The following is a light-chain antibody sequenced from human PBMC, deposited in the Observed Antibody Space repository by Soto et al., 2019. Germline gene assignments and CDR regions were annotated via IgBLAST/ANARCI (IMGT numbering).Light chain of an antibody. CDR2: STN. CDR3: VLYMGSGMSV. J-gene: IGLJ2*01. V-gene: IGLV8-61*01. Sequence: QTVVTQEPSFSVSPGGTVTLTCGLSSGSVSTSYYPSWYQQTPGQAPRTLIYSTNTRSSGVPDRFSGSILGNKAALTITGAQADDESDYYCVLYMGSGMSVFCAGTKLTVL. CDR1: SGSVSTSYY.